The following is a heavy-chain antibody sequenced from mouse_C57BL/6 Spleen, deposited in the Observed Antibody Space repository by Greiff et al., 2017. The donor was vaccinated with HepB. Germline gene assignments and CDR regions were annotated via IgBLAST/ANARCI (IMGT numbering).Heavy chain of an antibody. J-gene: IGHJ4*01. CDR3: ARPHYYGSSSYYAMDY. CDR2: ISSGSSTI. CDR1: GFTFSDYG. V-gene: IGHV5-17*01. D-gene: IGHD1-1*01. Sequence: EVKVEESGGGLVKPGGSLKLSCAASGFTFSDYGMHWVRQAPEKGLEWVAYISSGSSTIYYADTVKGRFTISRDNAKNTLFLQMTSLRSEDTAMYYCARPHYYGSSSYYAMDYWGQGTSVTVSS.